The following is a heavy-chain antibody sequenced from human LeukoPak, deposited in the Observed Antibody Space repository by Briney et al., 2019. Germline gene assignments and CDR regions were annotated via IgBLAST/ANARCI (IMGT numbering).Heavy chain of an antibody. Sequence: PSQTLSLTCTVSGGSISSGGYYWRWIRQHPGTGLEWIGYIYYSGSTYYNPSLKSRVTISVDTSKNQFSLKLSSVTAADTAVYYCARWALERIHFDYWGQGTLVTVSS. J-gene: IGHJ4*02. CDR2: IYYSGST. CDR3: ARWALERIHFDY. CDR1: GGSISSGGYY. V-gene: IGHV4-31*03. D-gene: IGHD1-1*01.